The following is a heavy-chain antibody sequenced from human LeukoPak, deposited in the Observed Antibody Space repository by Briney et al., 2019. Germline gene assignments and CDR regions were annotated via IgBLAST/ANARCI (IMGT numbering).Heavy chain of an antibody. Sequence: GGSLRLSCAASGFTFSSCGFNWVRQAPGKGLEWVSSIGPTGTDRYYADSVRGRFTISRDNAKNSMYLQMDSLRDEDTAVYYCATETIGRHYDYRGQGTLLTVSS. V-gene: IGHV3-21*01. CDR1: GFTFSSCG. CDR2: IGPTGTDR. J-gene: IGHJ4*02. CDR3: ATETIGRHYDY. D-gene: IGHD1-14*01.